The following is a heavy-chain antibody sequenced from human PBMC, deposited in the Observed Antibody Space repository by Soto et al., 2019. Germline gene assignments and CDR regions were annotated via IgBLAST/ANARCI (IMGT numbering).Heavy chain of an antibody. J-gene: IGHJ3*02. D-gene: IGHD3-10*01. CDR2: IWYDGSNK. V-gene: IGHV3-33*01. CDR1: GFTFSSYG. CDR3: AREKLITYGSGSPYAFDI. Sequence: PGGSLRLSCAASGFTFSSYGMHWVRQAPGKGLEWVAVIWYDGSNKYYADSVKGRFTISRDNSKNTLYLQMNSLRAEDTAVYYCAREKLITYGSGSPYAFDIWGQGTMVTVSS.